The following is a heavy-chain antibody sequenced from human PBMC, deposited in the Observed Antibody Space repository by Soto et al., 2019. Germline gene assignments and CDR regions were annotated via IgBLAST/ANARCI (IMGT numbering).Heavy chain of an antibody. Sequence: EVQLVESGGGLVQPGGSLRLSCAASGFTFSSYWMHWVRQAPGKGLVWVSRINSDGSSTSYADSVKGRFTISRDNAKNTLYLQMNSLRAEDTAVYYCARDRGSSWPHGWSWFDPWGQGTLVTVSS. J-gene: IGHJ5*02. D-gene: IGHD6-13*01. CDR3: ARDRGSSWPHGWSWFDP. CDR2: INSDGSST. V-gene: IGHV3-74*01. CDR1: GFTFSSYW.